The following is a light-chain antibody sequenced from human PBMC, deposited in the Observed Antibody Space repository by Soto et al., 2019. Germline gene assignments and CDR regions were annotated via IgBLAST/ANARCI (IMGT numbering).Light chain of an antibody. CDR1: SSDVGSYNL. CDR3: FSFTTDWTHV. Sequence: QSALTQPASVSGSPGQSITISCTGTSSDVGSYNLVSWYQQHPGKAPKLIISEVSNRPSGVSNRFSGSKSGNAASLTISGLQAEDEADYFCFSFTTDWTHVVGTVTKVNVL. J-gene: IGLJ1*01. CDR2: EVS. V-gene: IGLV2-14*02.